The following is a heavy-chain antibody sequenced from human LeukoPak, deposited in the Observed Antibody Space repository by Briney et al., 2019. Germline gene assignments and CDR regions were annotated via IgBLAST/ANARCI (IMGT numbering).Heavy chain of an antibody. CDR3: ARELLLACAFDI. Sequence: ASVTVSCKASGYTFTSYGISWVRQAPGQGLEWMGWISAYNGNTNYAQKLQGRVTMTTDTSTSTAYMELRSLRSDDTAVYYCARELLLACAFDIWGQGTMVTVSS. D-gene: IGHD2-15*01. CDR2: ISAYNGNT. J-gene: IGHJ3*02. V-gene: IGHV1-18*01. CDR1: GYTFTSYG.